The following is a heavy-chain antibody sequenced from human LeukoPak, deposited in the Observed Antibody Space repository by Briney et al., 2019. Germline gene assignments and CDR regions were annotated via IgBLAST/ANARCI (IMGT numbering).Heavy chain of an antibody. CDR1: GYTFTGYY. J-gene: IGHJ4*02. CDR2: INPNSGGT. Sequence: ASVKVSCKASGYTFTGYYIHWVRQAPGQGLEWMGRINPNSGGTDYAQKFQGRVTMTRDTSISTAYMELSGLRSDDTAVYYCVGGAPNWGFDFWGQGTLVTVSS. D-gene: IGHD7-27*01. CDR3: VGGAPNWGFDF. V-gene: IGHV1-2*06.